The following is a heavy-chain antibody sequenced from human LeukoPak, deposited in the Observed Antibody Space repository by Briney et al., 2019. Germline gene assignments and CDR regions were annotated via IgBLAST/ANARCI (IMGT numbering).Heavy chain of an antibody. Sequence: GGSLRPSCAASGFTFNSSWMSWVRQAPGKGLEWVANINQDGTEKYFVDSVKGRFTISRDNAKNSLYVQMNSLRAEDTAVYYCATNAGVIGTRPHQRYYFDYWGQGALVTVSS. V-gene: IGHV3-7*01. D-gene: IGHD6-6*01. CDR3: ATNAGVIGTRPHQRYYFDY. CDR2: INQDGTEK. J-gene: IGHJ4*02. CDR1: GFTFNSSW.